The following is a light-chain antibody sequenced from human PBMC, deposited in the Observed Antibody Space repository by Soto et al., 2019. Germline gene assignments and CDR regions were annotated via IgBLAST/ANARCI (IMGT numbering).Light chain of an antibody. CDR3: QQYHIYSGT. J-gene: IGKJ1*01. Sequence: DLEMTQSHSTLSATVGDRVTITCRASQTIDSWLAWYQQRPGKPPNLLIYKASTLASGVPSRFSGSGSGTEFTLTINSLQPDDFATYYCQQYHIYSGTFGQGTKVDIK. CDR1: QTIDSW. V-gene: IGKV1-5*03. CDR2: KAS.